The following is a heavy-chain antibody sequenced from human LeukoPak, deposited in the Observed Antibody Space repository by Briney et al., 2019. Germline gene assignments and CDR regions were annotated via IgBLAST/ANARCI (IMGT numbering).Heavy chain of an antibody. CDR2: INEDGSIT. Sequence: GGSLRLSCAVSGFTFRTYWMHWVRQVPGEGLVWVSRINEDGSITNYADSVKGRFTISRDNAKNSLYLQMNSLRAEDTAVYYCARGGYGTMELDYWGQGTLVTVSS. CDR3: ARGGYGTMELDY. V-gene: IGHV3-74*01. J-gene: IGHJ4*02. D-gene: IGHD1-7*01. CDR1: GFTFRTYW.